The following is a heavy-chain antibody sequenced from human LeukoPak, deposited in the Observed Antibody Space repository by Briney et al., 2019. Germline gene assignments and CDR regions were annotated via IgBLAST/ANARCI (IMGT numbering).Heavy chain of an antibody. J-gene: IGHJ4*02. CDR2: LNPNSGDT. CDR3: ATDLKSDWDYFDY. V-gene: IGHV1-2*02. D-gene: IGHD2-21*02. Sequence: GASVKVSCTASGYTFTCYYMHWVRQAPGQGLEWMGWLNPNSGDTYYAQKFQGRVTMTRDTSISTAYMELSRLRSDDTAVYYCATDLKSDWDYFDYWGQGTLVTVSS. CDR1: GYTFTCYY.